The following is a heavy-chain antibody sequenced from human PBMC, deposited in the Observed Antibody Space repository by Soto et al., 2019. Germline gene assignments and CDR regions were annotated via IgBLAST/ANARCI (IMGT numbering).Heavy chain of an antibody. CDR3: ARGFAIDWYTYYFDY. CDR1: GGSISSYY. V-gene: IGHV4-59*08. Sequence: SETLSLTCTVSGGSISSYYWSWFRQPPGKGLEWIGYIYYSGNTNYNPSLKSRVTISVDTSKNQFSLKLSSVTAADTAVYYCARGFAIDWYTYYFDYWGQGPLVTVSS. D-gene: IGHD3-9*01. CDR2: IYYSGNT. J-gene: IGHJ4*02.